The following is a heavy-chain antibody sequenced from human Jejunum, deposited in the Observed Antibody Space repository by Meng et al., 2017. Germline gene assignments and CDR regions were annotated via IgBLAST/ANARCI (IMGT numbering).Heavy chain of an antibody. V-gene: IGHV4-39*07. J-gene: IGHJ4*02. CDR1: GASISNSDYR. Sequence: GSLRLSCTVSGASISNSDYRWAWIRQPPGKGLEWIGNSYYTGSTYYNPSLKSRVTISLDTSKNQFSLMLTSVTAADTALYYCARRSGGSSNFAYWGRGKRVNGAS. D-gene: IGHD2-15*01. CDR3: ARRSGGSSNFAY. CDR2: SYYTGST.